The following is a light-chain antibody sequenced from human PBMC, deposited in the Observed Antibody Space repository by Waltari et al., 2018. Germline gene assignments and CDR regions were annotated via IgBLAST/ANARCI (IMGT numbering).Light chain of an antibody. CDR1: QDSSNY. CDR2: DAS. Sequence: DIQMTQSPSSLSAFGGDRGTMTCHASQDSSNYVNWYQQKPGKAPKLLIRDASNLETGVPTRFSGSQSRTDFTLTISSLQPEDVGTYYCQRYDNLPIFAFGPGTKVEIK. CDR3: QRYDNLPIFA. J-gene: IGKJ3*01. V-gene: IGKV1-33*01.